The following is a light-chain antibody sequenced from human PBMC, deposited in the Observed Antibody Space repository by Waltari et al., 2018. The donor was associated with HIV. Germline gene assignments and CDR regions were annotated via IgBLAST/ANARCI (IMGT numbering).Light chain of an antibody. CDR1: SSNIGSNT. CDR2: SNS. Sequence: QSVLTQPPSASGTPGQRVTISCSGSSSNIGSNTVNWYQQLPGTAPKLLSYSNSPRPSGVPDRCSGSKSGTSASLAISGLQSEDEADYYCAAWDDSLNGPVFGGGTKLTVL. V-gene: IGLV1-44*01. J-gene: IGLJ2*01. CDR3: AAWDDSLNGPV.